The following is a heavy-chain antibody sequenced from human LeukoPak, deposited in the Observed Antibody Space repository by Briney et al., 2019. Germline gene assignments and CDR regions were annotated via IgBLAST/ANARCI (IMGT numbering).Heavy chain of an antibody. V-gene: IGHV4-38-2*02. CDR3: ARGFAYFDY. Sequence: PSETLSLTCTVSGYSTNSAYYWGWIRQPPGKGLEWIGSIHHSGSTYYNPSLKSRFTISVDTSKNQFSLKLSSVTAADTAVYYCARGFAYFDYWGQGTLVTVSS. J-gene: IGHJ4*02. CDR2: IHHSGST. CDR1: GYSTNSAYY.